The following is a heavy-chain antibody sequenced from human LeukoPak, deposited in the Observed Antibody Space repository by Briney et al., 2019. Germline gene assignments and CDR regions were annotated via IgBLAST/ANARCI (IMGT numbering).Heavy chain of an antibody. V-gene: IGHV1-69*05. Sequence: GASVKVSCKASGGTFSSYAISWVRQAPGQGLEWMGGIIPIFGTANYAQKFQGRVTITTDESTSTAYMGLSSLRSEDTAVYYCARGFGGIAVAGLDYWGQGTLVTVSS. D-gene: IGHD6-19*01. CDR2: IIPIFGTA. J-gene: IGHJ4*02. CDR3: ARGFGGIAVAGLDY. CDR1: GGTFSSYA.